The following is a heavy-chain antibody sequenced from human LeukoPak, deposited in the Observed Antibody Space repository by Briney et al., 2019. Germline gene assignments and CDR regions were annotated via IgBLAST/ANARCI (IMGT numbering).Heavy chain of an antibody. J-gene: IGHJ5*02. Sequence: ASVKVSCKASGYTFSAYHIHWVRQAPGQGLEWMGWINPNSGGTNFAPKFHGRVSMTRDTSLNTAYMELSSLRSDDTAVYYCARGDKKENLSGPSGYFDPWGQGSLVTVSS. V-gene: IGHV1-2*02. CDR1: GYTFSAYH. D-gene: IGHD3-10*01. CDR2: INPNSGGT. CDR3: ARGDKKENLSGPSGYFDP.